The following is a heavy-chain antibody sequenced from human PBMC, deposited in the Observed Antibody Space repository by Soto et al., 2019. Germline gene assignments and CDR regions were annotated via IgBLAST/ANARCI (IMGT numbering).Heavy chain of an antibody. CDR3: MTTKGAYSYDSSY. J-gene: IGHJ4*02. CDR2: IFYSGAT. Sequence: LXLTCTVSGDSINNDDHFWTWIRQRPGQGLEWIGYIFYSGATYYNPSLKARVTISIDKSRKYFSLDLSSVTAADTAVYYCMTTKGAYSYDSSYWGQGTLVTVSS. D-gene: IGHD3-22*01. CDR1: GDSINNDDHF. V-gene: IGHV4-30-4*08.